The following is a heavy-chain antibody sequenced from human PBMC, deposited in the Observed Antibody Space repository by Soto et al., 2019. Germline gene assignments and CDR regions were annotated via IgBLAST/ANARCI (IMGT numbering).Heavy chain of an antibody. D-gene: IGHD2-15*01. V-gene: IGHV3-74*01. Sequence: GGSLRLSCAASGFTFSSFWMHWVRQVPGKGLVWVSRISTDGTSTTYADSVKGRFTISRDNAKNTLYLEMNRLRAEDTAVYYCARDVPLCSGGSCYYGWFDPWGQGTLVTVSS. J-gene: IGHJ5*02. CDR3: ARDVPLCSGGSCYYGWFDP. CDR2: ISTDGTST. CDR1: GFTFSSFW.